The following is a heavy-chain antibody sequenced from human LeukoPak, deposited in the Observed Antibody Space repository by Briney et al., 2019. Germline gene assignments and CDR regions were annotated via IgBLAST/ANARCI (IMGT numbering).Heavy chain of an antibody. CDR3: AKDVGLLWFGHNWFDP. D-gene: IGHD3-10*01. Sequence: GGSLRLSCAASGFTFSSYAMSWVRQAPGKGLEWVSAISGSGGSTYYADSVKGRFTISRDNSKNTLYLQMNSLRAEDTAVYYCAKDVGLLWFGHNWFDPWGQGTLVTVSS. V-gene: IGHV3-23*01. CDR2: ISGSGGST. CDR1: GFTFSSYA. J-gene: IGHJ5*02.